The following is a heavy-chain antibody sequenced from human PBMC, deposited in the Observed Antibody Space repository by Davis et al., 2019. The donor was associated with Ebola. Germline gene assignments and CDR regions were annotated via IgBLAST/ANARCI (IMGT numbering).Heavy chain of an antibody. Sequence: GESLKISCAASGFTFSSYGMHWVRQAPGKGLEWVAVISYDGSNKYYADSVKGRFTISRDNSKNTLYLHMNSLRAEDTAVYYCAKDHLASVVAATPNYFDYWGQGTLVTVSS. J-gene: IGHJ4*02. V-gene: IGHV3-30*18. CDR3: AKDHLASVVAATPNYFDY. D-gene: IGHD2-15*01. CDR2: ISYDGSNK. CDR1: GFTFSSYG.